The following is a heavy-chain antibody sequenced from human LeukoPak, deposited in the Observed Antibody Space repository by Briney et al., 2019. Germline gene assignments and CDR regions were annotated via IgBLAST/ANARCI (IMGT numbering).Heavy chain of an antibody. Sequence: GGSLRLSCTASGFTFSTYWMHWVRQAPGKGLVWVSCFNSDGSSTYYADSVKGRFTISRDNAKNTLYLQMNSLRAEDTAVYYCARGRYYLDSWGQGTLVTVSS. CDR3: ARGRYYLDS. J-gene: IGHJ4*02. CDR2: FNSDGSST. CDR1: GFTFSTYW. V-gene: IGHV3-74*01. D-gene: IGHD4-17*01.